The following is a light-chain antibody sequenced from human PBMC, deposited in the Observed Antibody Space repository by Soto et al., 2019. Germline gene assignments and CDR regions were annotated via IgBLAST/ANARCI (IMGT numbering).Light chain of an antibody. Sequence: QSVLTQPASVSGSPGQSITISCTGTSSNVGSYKLVSWYQQHPGKAPKLMIFEVNKRPSGVSNRFSGSKSGNTASLTISGLKVEDEADYYCCSSGGSPTYVFGTGTKLTFL. V-gene: IGLV2-23*02. CDR2: EVN. CDR3: CSSGGSPTYV. CDR1: SSNVGSYKL. J-gene: IGLJ1*01.